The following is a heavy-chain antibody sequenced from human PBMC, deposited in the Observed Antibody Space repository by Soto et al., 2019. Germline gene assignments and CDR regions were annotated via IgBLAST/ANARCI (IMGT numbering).Heavy chain of an antibody. CDR3: ARQDIVVVPAAPLTWFDP. V-gene: IGHV5-10-1*01. D-gene: IGHD2-2*01. CDR1: GNSFADYW. CDR2: IDPSDSYT. Sequence: GEFMTISATCAGNSFADYWNSWVRQMPGKGLEWMGRIDPSDSYTNYSPSFQGHVTISADKSISTAYLQWSSLKASDTAMYYCARQDIVVVPAAPLTWFDPWGQGTLVTVSS. J-gene: IGHJ5*02.